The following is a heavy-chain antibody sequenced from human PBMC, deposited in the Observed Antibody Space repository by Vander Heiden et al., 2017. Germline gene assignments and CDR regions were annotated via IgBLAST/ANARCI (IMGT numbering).Heavy chain of an antibody. V-gene: IGHV3-9*01. J-gene: IGHJ4*02. CDR3: AKARIAAYYDSSGYDYFDY. Sequence: EVQLVESGGGLVQPGRSLRLACASSGLTCDDPAMHWVRQAPGKGLEWVSGISWNSGSIGYADSVKSRFTISRDNAKNSLYLQMNSLRAEDTALYYCAKARIAAYYDSSGYDYFDYWGQGTLVTVSS. CDR1: GLTCDDPA. CDR2: ISWNSGSI. D-gene: IGHD3-22*01.